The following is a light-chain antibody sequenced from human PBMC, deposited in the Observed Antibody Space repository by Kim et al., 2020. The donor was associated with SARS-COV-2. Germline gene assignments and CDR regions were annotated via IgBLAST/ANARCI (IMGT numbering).Light chain of an antibody. CDR2: GAS. V-gene: IGKV3-20*01. Sequence: LSPGERATLSCRASQSVSSSYLAWYQQKPGQAPRLLIYGASSRATGIPDRFSGSGSGTDFTLTISRLEPEDFAVYYCQQYDSSLYSFGQGTKLEI. CDR1: QSVSSSY. CDR3: QQYDSSLYS. J-gene: IGKJ2*03.